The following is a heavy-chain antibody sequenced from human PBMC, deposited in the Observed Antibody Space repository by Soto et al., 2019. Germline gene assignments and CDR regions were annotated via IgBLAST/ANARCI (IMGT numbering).Heavy chain of an antibody. D-gene: IGHD6-13*01. CDR1: GGTFSSYA. CDR2: IIPIFGTA. Sequence: QVHLVQSGAEVKKPGSSVKVSCKASGGTFSSYAISWVRQAPGQGLEWMGGIIPIFGTANYAQKFQGRVTITADESTSTAYMELSSVRSEDTAVYYCASRQGEIAAAGTFYFDYWGQGTLVTVSS. J-gene: IGHJ4*02. CDR3: ASRQGEIAAAGTFYFDY. V-gene: IGHV1-69*01.